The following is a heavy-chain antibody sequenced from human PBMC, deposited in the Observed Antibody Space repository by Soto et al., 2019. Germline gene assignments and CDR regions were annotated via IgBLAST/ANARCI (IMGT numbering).Heavy chain of an antibody. V-gene: IGHV3-49*03. Sequence: GGSLRLSCTASGFRLDDYAMNWFRQAPGKGLEWVGFSRSKTYGGTAEFAASVNGRFTISRDASENIAYLQMNSLKSDDTAVYYCGSGRVDGYNYDAFDIWGRGTMVTVSS. D-gene: IGHD5-12*01. CDR2: SRSKTYGGTA. CDR1: GFRLDDYA. J-gene: IGHJ3*02. CDR3: GSGRVDGYNYDAFDI.